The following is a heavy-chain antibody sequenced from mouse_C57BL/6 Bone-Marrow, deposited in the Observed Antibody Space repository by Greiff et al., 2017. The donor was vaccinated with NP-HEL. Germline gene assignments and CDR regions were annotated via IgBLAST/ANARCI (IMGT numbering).Heavy chain of an antibody. CDR1: GFTFSSYG. Sequence: DVMLLESGGDLVKPGGSLKLSCAASGFTFSSYGMSWVRQTPDKRLEWVATISSGGSYTYYPDSVKGRFTISRDNAKNTLYLQMSSLKSEDTAMYYCARHGAYWGQGTLVTVSA. J-gene: IGHJ3*01. CDR2: ISSGGSYT. V-gene: IGHV5-6*02. CDR3: ARHGAY.